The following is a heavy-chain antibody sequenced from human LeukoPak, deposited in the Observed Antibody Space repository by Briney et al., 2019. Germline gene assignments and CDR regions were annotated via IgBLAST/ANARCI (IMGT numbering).Heavy chain of an antibody. CDR1: GFIFGNYA. Sequence: GGSLRLSCTASGFIFGNYAMSWVRQAPGKGLEWVGFIRSKVYDGTREYAASVKDRFIMSRDDSKSIAYLQMISRKTENKVVYXXXXXXXXXXXYYYFRGRPKVIDYWGQGTLVTVSS. V-gene: IGHV3-49*04. CDR3: XXXXXXXXXYYYFRGRPKVIDY. D-gene: IGHD3-22*01. J-gene: IGHJ4*02. CDR2: IRSKVYDGTR.